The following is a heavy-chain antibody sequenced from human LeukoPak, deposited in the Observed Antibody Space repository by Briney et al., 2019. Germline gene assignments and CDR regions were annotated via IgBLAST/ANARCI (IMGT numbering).Heavy chain of an antibody. J-gene: IGHJ4*02. CDR1: GFPFSNYW. D-gene: IGHD1-26*01. V-gene: IGHV3-74*01. CDR3: AREVGAIDY. Sequence: GGSLILSCAASGFPFSNYWMHWVRQAPGRVLVWVSHINGDESDANYADSVKGRFTISRDNAKNTLFLQMNSLRAEDTAVYYCAREVGAIDYWGQGTLVTVSS. CDR2: INGDESDA.